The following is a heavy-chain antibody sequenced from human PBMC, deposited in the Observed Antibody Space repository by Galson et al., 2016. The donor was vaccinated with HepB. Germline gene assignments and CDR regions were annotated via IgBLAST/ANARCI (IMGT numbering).Heavy chain of an antibody. V-gene: IGHV5-51*01. J-gene: IGHJ3*02. D-gene: IGHD6-6*01. Sequence: QSGAEVKKPGESLKISCKGSGYTFSSYRIGWVRQMPGKGLEWMGLIYPGDSHTRYSPSFQGQVTFSADRSISTAYLQWGSLKASDTAMYYCARQHSGSLDAFDIWGQGTVVTVSS. CDR3: ARQHSGSLDAFDI. CDR2: IYPGDSHT. CDR1: GYTFSSYR.